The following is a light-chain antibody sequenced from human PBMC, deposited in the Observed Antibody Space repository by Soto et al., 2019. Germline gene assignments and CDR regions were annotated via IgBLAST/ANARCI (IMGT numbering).Light chain of an antibody. CDR3: QQYGRSPLLYT. CDR2: AAS. Sequence: EIVLTQSPGTLSLSPGEGATLSCRASQSVTNNFLAWYQQKPGQAPRLFIYAASTRAAGVPDRFSGSGSGTEFTLAIPRLEPEDFVVYYCQQYGRSPLLYTFGQGTRRGVK. CDR1: QSVTNNF. J-gene: IGKJ2*01. V-gene: IGKV3-20*01.